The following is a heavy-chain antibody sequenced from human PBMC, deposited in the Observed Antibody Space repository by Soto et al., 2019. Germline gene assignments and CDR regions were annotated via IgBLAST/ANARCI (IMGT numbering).Heavy chain of an antibody. CDR1: GGSFSGYY. CDR2: INHSGST. D-gene: IGHD6-6*01. Sequence: PSETLSLTCAVYGGSFSGYYWSWIRQPPGKGLEWIGEINHSGSTNYNPSLKSRVTISVDTSKNQFSLKLSSVTAAYTPVYYCARGQLAARTTSGGCFDPWGQGTMVTVSS. J-gene: IGHJ5*02. V-gene: IGHV4-34*01. CDR3: ARGQLAARTTSGGCFDP.